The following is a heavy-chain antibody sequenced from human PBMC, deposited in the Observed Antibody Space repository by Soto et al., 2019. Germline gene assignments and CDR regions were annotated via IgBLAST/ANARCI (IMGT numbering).Heavy chain of an antibody. J-gene: IGHJ3*02. CDR3: AGTRRGGAGTTVPGLDAFDI. CDR2: IYYSGST. CDR1: GGSISSYY. Sequence: SETLSLTCTVSGGSISSYYWSWIRQPPGKGLEWIGYIYYSGSTNYNPSLKSRVTISVDTSKNQFSLKLSSVTAADTAVYYCAGTRRGGAGTTVPGLDAFDIWGQGTMVTVSS. V-gene: IGHV4-59*01. D-gene: IGHD4-17*01.